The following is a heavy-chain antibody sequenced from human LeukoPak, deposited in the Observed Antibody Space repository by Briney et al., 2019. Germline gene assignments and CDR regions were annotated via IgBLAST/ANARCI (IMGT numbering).Heavy chain of an antibody. CDR3: ARVVVPAAIPQEFDY. V-gene: IGHV4-59*01. D-gene: IGHD2-2*02. CDR2: IYYSGST. CDR1: GGSISSYY. J-gene: IGHJ4*02. Sequence: SETLSLTCTVSGGSISSYYWSWIRQPPGKGLEWIGYIYYSGSTNYNPSLKSRVTISVDTSKNQFSLKLSSVTAAGTAVYYCARVVVPAAIPQEFDYWGQGTLVTVSS.